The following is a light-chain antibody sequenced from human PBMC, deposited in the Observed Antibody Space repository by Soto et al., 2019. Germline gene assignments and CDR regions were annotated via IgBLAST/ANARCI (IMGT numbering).Light chain of an antibody. CDR3: QQGHNWPLT. Sequence: EIVMTQSPATLSVSPGERATLSCRASQSISTELAWYQQKPGQPPRLLIYSASTRATGVPARVTGSGSGSEFTLTISGLQSEDFAVYYCQQGHNWPLTFVQGTRLEI. V-gene: IGKV3-15*01. J-gene: IGKJ2*01. CDR2: SAS. CDR1: QSISTE.